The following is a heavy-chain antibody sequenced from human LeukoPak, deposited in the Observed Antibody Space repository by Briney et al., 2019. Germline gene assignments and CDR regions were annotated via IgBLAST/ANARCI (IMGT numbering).Heavy chain of an antibody. CDR3: AREYSSSSSLGY. CDR1: GGSISSYY. V-gene: IGHV4-59*01. Sequence: SETLSLTCTVSGGSISSYYWSWLRQPPGKGLEWIGYIYYSGSTNYNPSPKSRVTISVDTSKNQFSLKLSSVTAADTAVYYCAREYSSSSSLGYWGQGTLVTVSS. D-gene: IGHD6-6*01. J-gene: IGHJ4*02. CDR2: IYYSGST.